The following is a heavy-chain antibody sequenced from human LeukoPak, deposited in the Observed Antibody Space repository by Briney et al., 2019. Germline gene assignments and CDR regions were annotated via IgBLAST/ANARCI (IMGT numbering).Heavy chain of an antibody. V-gene: IGHV1-46*01. Sequence: ASVKVSCKASGYTFTSYYIHWVRQAPGQGLEWMGIINPSGGSTSYAQKFQGRVTMTRDTSTSTVYMELSSLRSEDTAVYYCARDYAGSSTGIYYFDYWGQGTLVTVSS. CDR1: GYTFTSYY. CDR3: ARDYAGSSTGIYYFDY. D-gene: IGHD6-6*01. CDR2: INPSGGST. J-gene: IGHJ4*02.